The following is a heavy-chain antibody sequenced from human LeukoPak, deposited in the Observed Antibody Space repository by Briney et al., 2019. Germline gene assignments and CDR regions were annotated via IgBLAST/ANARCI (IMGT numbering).Heavy chain of an antibody. Sequence: GESLKISCKGSGYSFTNYWITWVRQAPGQGLEWMGWISAKNGNTNYAQKFQGRVTMTTDTSTSTACMELRSLRSDDTAVYYCAREFRMYYDFWSGDYIFDNWGQGTLVTVSS. J-gene: IGHJ4*02. V-gene: IGHV1-18*04. CDR2: ISAKNGNT. CDR1: GYSFTNYW. D-gene: IGHD3-3*01. CDR3: AREFRMYYDFWSGDYIFDN.